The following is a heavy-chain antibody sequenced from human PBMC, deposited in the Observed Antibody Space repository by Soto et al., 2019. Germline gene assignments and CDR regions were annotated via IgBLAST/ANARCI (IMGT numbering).Heavy chain of an antibody. D-gene: IGHD6-6*01. CDR3: ARENSRISPRLFQH. Sequence: GGSLRLSCVASGFIFSDYAMHWARQAPGKGLEWVALISPAGTNQYYADSAKGRFTISRDNSKNTLYLQMNSLRPEDTGLYYCARENSRISPRLFQHWGHGTLVTVSA. CDR1: GFIFSDYA. J-gene: IGHJ1*01. V-gene: IGHV3-30-3*01. CDR2: ISPAGTNQ.